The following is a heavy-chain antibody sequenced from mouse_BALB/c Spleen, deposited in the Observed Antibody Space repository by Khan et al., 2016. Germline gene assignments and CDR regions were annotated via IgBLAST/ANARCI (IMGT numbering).Heavy chain of an antibody. CDR2: IDPANGNT. CDR3: VRHFYDGYYGFAY. CDR1: GFNIKDTY. D-gene: IGHD2-3*01. V-gene: IGHV14-3*02. Sequence: EVQLQESGAEFVKPGASVKLSCTASGFNIKDTYIHWVKQSPEQGLEWIGGIDPANGNTKFDPKFQGKATITTDTSSNTAYLQLSSLTSEDTAVYYCVRHFYDGYYGFAYWGQGTLVTVSA. J-gene: IGHJ3*01.